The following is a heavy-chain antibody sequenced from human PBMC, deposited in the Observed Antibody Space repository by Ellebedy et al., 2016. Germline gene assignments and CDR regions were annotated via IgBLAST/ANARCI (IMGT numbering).Heavy chain of an antibody. CDR1: GFTFSSYA. Sequence: GESLKISCAASGFTFSSYAMSWVRQAPGKGLEWVSAISGSGGSTYYADSVKGRFTISRDNSKNTLYLQMNSLRAEDTAVYYCAKDAIVVTQTAYYFDYWGQGTLVTVSS. CDR2: ISGSGGST. CDR3: AKDAIVVTQTAYYFDY. V-gene: IGHV3-23*01. J-gene: IGHJ4*02. D-gene: IGHD3-22*01.